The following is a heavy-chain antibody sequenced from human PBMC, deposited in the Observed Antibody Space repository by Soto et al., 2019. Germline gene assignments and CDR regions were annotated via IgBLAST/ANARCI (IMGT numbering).Heavy chain of an antibody. Sequence: SLRLSCAAAGFTFNNYGMHWVRQAPGKGLEWVSLICSDGSNTYYADSVKGRFTISRDNAKNTLYPQMNSLRAEDTAVYYCASVIPLGYWGQGTLVTVSS. CDR3: ASVIPLGY. CDR2: ICSDGSNT. J-gene: IGHJ1*01. V-gene: IGHV3-33*03. D-gene: IGHD2-21*01. CDR1: GFTFNNYG.